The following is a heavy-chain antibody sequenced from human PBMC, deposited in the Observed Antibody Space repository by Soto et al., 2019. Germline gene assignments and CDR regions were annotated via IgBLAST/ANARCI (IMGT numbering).Heavy chain of an antibody. CDR3: ARTLYSSSPPYYFEY. D-gene: IGHD6-6*01. J-gene: IGHJ4*02. CDR2: ISGSGGRT. Sequence: EVQLLESGGGLVQPGGSLRLSCAASGFTFSSYAMSWVRQAPGKGLEWVSAISGSGGRTYDADSVKGRLTISRDNSKNPLYLQMNSLRAEDTAVYHCARTLYSSSPPYYFEYWGQGTLVTVSS. CDR1: GFTFSSYA. V-gene: IGHV3-23*01.